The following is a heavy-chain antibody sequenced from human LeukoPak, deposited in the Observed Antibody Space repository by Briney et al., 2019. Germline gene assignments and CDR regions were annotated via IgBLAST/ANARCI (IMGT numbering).Heavy chain of an antibody. CDR2: ISGYNGNT. CDR1: GYTFTNFG. CDR3: ARVDVVHDAFDI. J-gene: IGHJ3*02. Sequence: GASVKVSCKAFGYTFTNFGVSWVRQVPGQGLEWMGWISGYNGNTNYGQKVRGRVTMTTDTSTTTAYMELRSLRSDDTAVYYCARVDVVHDAFDIWGQGTMVTVSS. D-gene: IGHD5-12*01. V-gene: IGHV1-18*01.